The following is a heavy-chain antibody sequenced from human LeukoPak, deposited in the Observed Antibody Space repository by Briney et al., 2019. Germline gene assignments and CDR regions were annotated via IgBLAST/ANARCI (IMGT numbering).Heavy chain of an antibody. CDR3: ARLSNYYDSSGYYSSRGFIDY. CDR1: GGSFSGYY. CDR2: INHSGST. J-gene: IGHJ4*02. Sequence: KSSETLSLTCAVYGGSFSGYYWSWIRQPPGKGLEWIGEINHSGSTNYNPSLKSRVTISVDTSKNQFSLKLSSVTAADTAVYYCARLSNYYDSSGYYSSRGFIDYWGQGTLVTVSS. V-gene: IGHV4-34*01. D-gene: IGHD3-22*01.